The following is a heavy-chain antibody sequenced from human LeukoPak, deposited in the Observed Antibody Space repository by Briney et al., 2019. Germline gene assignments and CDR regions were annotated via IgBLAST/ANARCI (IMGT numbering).Heavy chain of an antibody. CDR2: FDPEDGET. Sequence: ASVKVSCKVSGYTLTELSMHWVRQAPGKGLEWMGGFDPEDGETIYAQKFQGRVTMTEDTSTDTAYMELSSLRSEDTAVYYCVTTPVRVRGVIIDYYFDYWGQGTLVTVSS. D-gene: IGHD3-10*01. J-gene: IGHJ4*02. CDR3: VTTPVRVRGVIIDYYFDY. V-gene: IGHV1-24*01. CDR1: GYTLTELS.